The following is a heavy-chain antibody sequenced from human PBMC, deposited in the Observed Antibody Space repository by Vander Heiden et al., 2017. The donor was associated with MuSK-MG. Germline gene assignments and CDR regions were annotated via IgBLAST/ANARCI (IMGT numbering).Heavy chain of an antibody. V-gene: IGHV5-51*03. CDR1: GYTFSSFY. D-gene: IGHD4-17*01. CDR2: IYPGDSNT. CDR3: ARRNYGGNSVAFDI. Sequence: EVQLVQSGAEVKKPGESLKISCKGSGYTFSSFYIGWVRQMPGKGLEWMGIIYPGDSNTIYSPSFQGQVTISADKSINTAYLRWSSLKASDTAMYYCARRNYGGNSVAFDIWGPGTMVTVSS. J-gene: IGHJ3*02.